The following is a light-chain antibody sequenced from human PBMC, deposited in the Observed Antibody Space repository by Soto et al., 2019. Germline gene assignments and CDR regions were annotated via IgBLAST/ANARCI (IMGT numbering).Light chain of an antibody. V-gene: IGKV3-20*01. CDR2: GAS. J-gene: IGKJ5*01. CDR1: QSVSSTY. CDR3: QQFGSSPIT. Sequence: EIVLISSPGTLFLSPGESATLSCRASQSVSSTYLAWYRQKPGQSPRLLIYGASSGATGIPDRFSGSGSGTDFTLTISRLEPEDFAVYYCQQFGSSPITFGQGTRLEIK.